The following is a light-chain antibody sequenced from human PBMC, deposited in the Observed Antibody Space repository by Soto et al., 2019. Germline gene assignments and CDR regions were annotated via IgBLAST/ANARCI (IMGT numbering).Light chain of an antibody. CDR3: QQYHNWPPQYT. Sequence: EIVMTQSPASLSVSPGDGATLSCRASQTIASNLAWYQQKPGQGPRLLIHGASTRAAGVPARFSGSGSGTDFALTISGLQSEDFAGYYCQQYHNWPPQYTFGQGTNLQIK. J-gene: IGKJ2*01. CDR2: GAS. V-gene: IGKV3-15*01. CDR1: QTIASN.